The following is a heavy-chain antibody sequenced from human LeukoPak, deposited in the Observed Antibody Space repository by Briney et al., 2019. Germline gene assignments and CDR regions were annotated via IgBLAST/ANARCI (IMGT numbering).Heavy chain of an antibody. D-gene: IGHD3-10*01. J-gene: IGHJ3*02. V-gene: IGHV4-30-4*01. CDR3: ARYYGSGSYYPDAFDI. Sequence: SETLSLTCTVSGGSISSGDYYWSWIRQPPGKGLEWIGYIYYSGSTYYNPSLKSRVTISVDKSKNQFSLKLSSVTAADTAVYYCARYYGSGSYYPDAFDIWGQGTMVTVSS. CDR2: IYYSGST. CDR1: GGSISSGDYY.